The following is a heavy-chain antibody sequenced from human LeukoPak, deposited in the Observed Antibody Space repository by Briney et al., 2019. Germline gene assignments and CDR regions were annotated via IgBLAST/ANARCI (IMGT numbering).Heavy chain of an antibody. J-gene: IGHJ3*02. V-gene: IGHV6-1*01. CDR2: TYYRSKWYN. CDR1: GDSVSSNSAA. CDR3: ARAPDYYDSSGYRRYHDAFDI. Sequence: SQTLSLNCAISGDSVSSNSAAWNWIRQSPSRGLEWLGRTYYRSKWYNDYAGSVKSRISINPETSKNQFSLQLNSVTPEDTAVYYCARAPDYYDSSGYRRYHDAFDIWGQGALVTVSS. D-gene: IGHD3-22*01.